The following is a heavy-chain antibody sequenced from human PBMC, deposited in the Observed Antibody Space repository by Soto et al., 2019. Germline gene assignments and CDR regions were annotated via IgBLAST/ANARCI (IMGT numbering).Heavy chain of an antibody. CDR1: GGSISSYY. CDR3: AIRYGSAIDY. Sequence: QVQLQESGPGLVKPSETLSLTCTVSGGSISSYYWSWIRQPQGKGLEWIGYIYYSGSTNYNHSLKSRVTIPVDTSTNQFSLKLSSVTAADTAVYYCAIRYGSAIDYWGHGTLVTVSS. CDR2: IYYSGST. V-gene: IGHV4-59*08. J-gene: IGHJ4*01. D-gene: IGHD1-26*01.